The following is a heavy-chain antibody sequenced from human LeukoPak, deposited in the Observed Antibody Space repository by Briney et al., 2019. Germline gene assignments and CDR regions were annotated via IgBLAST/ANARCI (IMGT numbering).Heavy chain of an antibody. V-gene: IGHV4-59*01. CDR2: ISYSGST. Sequence: PSETLSLTCAVSGGSISSYYWSWIRQPPGKGLEWIACISYSGSTKYNPSLKSRVTISVDTSKNQLSLKLSSVTAADTAVYYCASLSRVAGTFSEFLFWGQGTLVTVSS. D-gene: IGHD1-7*01. CDR3: ASLSRVAGTFSEFLF. CDR1: GGSISSYY. J-gene: IGHJ4*02.